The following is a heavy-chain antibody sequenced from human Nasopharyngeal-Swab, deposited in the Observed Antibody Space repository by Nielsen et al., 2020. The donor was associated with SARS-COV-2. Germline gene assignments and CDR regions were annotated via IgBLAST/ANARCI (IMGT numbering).Heavy chain of an antibody. J-gene: IGHJ3*02. Sequence: GESLKISCAASGFTFSCYAMSWVRQAPGKGLEWVSAISGSGGSTYYADSVKGRFTISRDNSKNTLYLQMNSLRAEDTAVYYCAKAHVVVVAATQDAFDIWGQGTMVTVSS. CDR1: GFTFSCYA. CDR2: ISGSGGST. D-gene: IGHD2-15*01. CDR3: AKAHVVVVAATQDAFDI. V-gene: IGHV3-23*01.